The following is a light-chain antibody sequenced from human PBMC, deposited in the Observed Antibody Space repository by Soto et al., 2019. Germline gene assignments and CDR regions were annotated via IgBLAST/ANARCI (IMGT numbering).Light chain of an antibody. CDR2: AVT. V-gene: IGLV2-14*01. CDR1: SSDVGGYNY. Sequence: QSVLTQPASVSGSPGQSITISCTGTSSDVGGYNYVSWYQQHPGKAPKLMIYAVTDRPSGVSSRFSGSKSGNTASLTISGLQAEDEADYYCATWDGSLPGEVFGGGTKVTVL. CDR3: ATWDGSLPGEV. J-gene: IGLJ2*01.